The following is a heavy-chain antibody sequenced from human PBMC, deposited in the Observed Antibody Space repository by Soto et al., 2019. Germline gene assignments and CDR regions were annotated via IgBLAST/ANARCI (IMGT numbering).Heavy chain of an antibody. V-gene: IGHV3-21*01. D-gene: IGHD3-22*01. CDR2: ISSSSSYI. J-gene: IGHJ1*01. CDR1: GFTFSSYS. Sequence: GGSLRLSCAPSGFTFSSYSMNWVRQAPGKGLEWVSSISSSSSYINYADSVKGRFTISRDNAKNSLYLQMNSLRAEDTAVYYCARSNYYDSSGYQLAEYFQHWGQGTLVTVSS. CDR3: ARSNYYDSSGYQLAEYFQH.